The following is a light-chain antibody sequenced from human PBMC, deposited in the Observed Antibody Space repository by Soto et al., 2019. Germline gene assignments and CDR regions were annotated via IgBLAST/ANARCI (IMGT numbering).Light chain of an antibody. J-gene: IGKJ4*01. V-gene: IGKV1-5*03. Sequence: DIQMTQSAATLSVSLGDRVTITWRASQSISSWLAWYQQKPGKAPKRLIYKASSLESGVPSRFSGSGSGTEFTLTISSLQTDDFATYYCQQYNSYPLTFGGGTKVDIK. CDR1: QSISSW. CDR3: QQYNSYPLT. CDR2: KAS.